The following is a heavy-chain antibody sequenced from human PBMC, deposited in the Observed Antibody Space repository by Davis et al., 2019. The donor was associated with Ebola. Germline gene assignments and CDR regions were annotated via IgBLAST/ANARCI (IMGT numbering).Heavy chain of an antibody. CDR1: GGSISSYY. CDR3: ARDPAAASYYYGMDV. Sequence: PSETLSLTCTVSGGSISSYYWSWVRQAPGKGLEWVSSISSSSSYIYYADSVKGRFTISRDNSKNTLYLQMNSLRAEDTAVYYCARDPAAASYYYGMDVWGQGTTVTVSS. CDR2: ISSSSSYI. D-gene: IGHD6-13*01. J-gene: IGHJ6*02. V-gene: IGHV3-21*01.